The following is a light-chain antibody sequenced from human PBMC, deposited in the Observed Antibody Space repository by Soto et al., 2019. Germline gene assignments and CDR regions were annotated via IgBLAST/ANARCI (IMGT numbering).Light chain of an antibody. CDR3: QQRSSWPRT. CDR2: DVS. Sequence: EIVLTQSPATLSLSPGERATLSCRASQSVSSYLAWYQQKPGQVPRLVIYDVSNRATGIPGRFSGSGSGTDFTLTISSLEPEDFGVYYCQQRSSWPRTFGQGTKVEIK. V-gene: IGKV3-11*01. CDR1: QSVSSY. J-gene: IGKJ1*01.